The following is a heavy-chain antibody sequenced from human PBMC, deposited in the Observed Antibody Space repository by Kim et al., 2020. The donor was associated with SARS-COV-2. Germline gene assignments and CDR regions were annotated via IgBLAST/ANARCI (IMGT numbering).Heavy chain of an antibody. CDR3: ACRVFRDAFDI. V-gene: IGHV3-30*01. D-gene: IGHD3-3*01. J-gene: IGHJ3*02. Sequence: KQHAHSVKGRFPIPRDNSKNTLYLQMNSLRAEDTAVYYCACRVFRDAFDIWGQGTMVTVSS. CDR2: K.